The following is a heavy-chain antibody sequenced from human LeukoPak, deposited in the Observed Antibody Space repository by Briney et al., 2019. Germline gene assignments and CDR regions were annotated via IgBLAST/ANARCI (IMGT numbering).Heavy chain of an antibody. D-gene: IGHD6-13*01. Sequence: SETLSLTCTVSGYSISSGYYWGWIRQPPGKGLEWLGSFDYSGSTYYKPSLKSRVTISVDTSKNQFSLKLSSVTAADTAVYYCARLVVSTWYHEVLLGRDYWGQGTLVTVSS. CDR2: FDYSGST. CDR3: ARLVVSTWYHEVLLGRDY. CDR1: GYSISSGYY. V-gene: IGHV4-38-2*02. J-gene: IGHJ4*02.